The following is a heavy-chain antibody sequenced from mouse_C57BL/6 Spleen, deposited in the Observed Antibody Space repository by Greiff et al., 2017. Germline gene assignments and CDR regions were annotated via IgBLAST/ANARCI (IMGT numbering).Heavy chain of an antibody. CDR1: GFTFSSYA. CDR3: ARVHYGSRPNAMDY. V-gene: IGHV5-4*03. CDR2: ISAGGSYT. Sequence: DVKLVESGGGLVKPGGSLKLSCAASGFTFSSYAMSWVRQTPEQRLEWVATISAGGSYTYYPDNVKGRFTISRDNAKNNLYLQMSHLKSEDTAMYYCARVHYGSRPNAMDYWGQGTSVTVSA. D-gene: IGHD1-1*01. J-gene: IGHJ4*01.